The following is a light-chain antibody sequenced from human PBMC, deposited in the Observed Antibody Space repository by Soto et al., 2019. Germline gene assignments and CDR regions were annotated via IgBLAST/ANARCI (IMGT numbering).Light chain of an antibody. CDR1: QGVWGY. CDR2: DAS. J-gene: IGKJ4*01. CDR3: QQYNNWPLT. V-gene: IGKV3D-15*01. Sequence: EIVLTQSPSTLSFSPWERSTFSFMASQGVWGYIAWYQQKPGQPPRLLIYDASTRATGFPARFSGSGSGTEFTLTISSLQSEDFAVYYCQQYNNWPLTFGGGTKVDIK.